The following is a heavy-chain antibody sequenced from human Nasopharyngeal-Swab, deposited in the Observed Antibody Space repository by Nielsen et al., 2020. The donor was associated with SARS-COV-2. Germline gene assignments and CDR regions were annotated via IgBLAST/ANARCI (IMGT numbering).Heavy chain of an antibody. D-gene: IGHD2-15*01. CDR2: IYHSGST. J-gene: IGHJ4*02. V-gene: IGHV4-30-2*02. CDR3: ARYRSGFDY. Sequence: SETLSLTCAVSGGSISSGGYSWSWIRQPPGKGLEWIGYIYHSGSTYYNPSLKSRVTISVDRSKNQFSLKLSSATAADTAVYYCARYRSGFDYWGQGTLVTVSS. CDR1: GGSISSGGYS.